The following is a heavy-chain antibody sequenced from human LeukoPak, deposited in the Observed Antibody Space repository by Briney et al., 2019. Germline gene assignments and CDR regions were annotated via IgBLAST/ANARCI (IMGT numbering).Heavy chain of an antibody. CDR3: ARDNSVGGIAWWFDP. J-gene: IGHJ5*02. CDR1: GYTFTGYY. CDR2: INPNSGGT. V-gene: IGHV1-2*02. D-gene: IGHD1-26*01. Sequence: ASVKVSCKASGYTFTGYYMHWVRQAPGQGLEWMGWINPNSGGTNYAQKFQGRVTMTRDTSISTAYMELSRLRSDDTAVYYCARDNSVGGIAWWFDPWGQGTLVTVSS.